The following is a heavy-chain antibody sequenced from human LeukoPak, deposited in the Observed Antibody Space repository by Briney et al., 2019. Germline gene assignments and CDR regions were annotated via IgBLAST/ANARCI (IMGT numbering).Heavy chain of an antibody. CDR1: GFTFNAHW. D-gene: IGHD1-20*01. Sequence: GGSLRLSCAASGFTFNAHWMHWVRQPPEKGLVWLSRNNAGGSTTNYADAGKGRFTISRDNAKDTLYLQMNSLGVEDTAVYYCARDLNWNQADYWGQGSLVTVSS. J-gene: IGHJ4*02. CDR2: NNAGGSTT. V-gene: IGHV3-74*01. CDR3: ARDLNWNQADY.